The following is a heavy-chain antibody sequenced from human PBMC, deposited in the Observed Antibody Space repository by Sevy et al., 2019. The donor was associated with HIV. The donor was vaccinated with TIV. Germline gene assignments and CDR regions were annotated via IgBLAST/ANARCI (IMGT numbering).Heavy chain of an antibody. CDR2: IWYDGRTK. D-gene: IGHD1-1*01. Sequence: GGSLRLSCSASGFTFRSFSMHWVRQAPGKGLEWVAAIWYDGRTKQYADSVKGRFTISRDNSKSMLNLEMNSLRAEDTALYFCARDSARVIVPTAGFDPWGQGTVVTVSS. CDR3: ARDSARVIVPTAGFDP. J-gene: IGHJ5*02. V-gene: IGHV3-33*01. CDR1: GFTFRSFS.